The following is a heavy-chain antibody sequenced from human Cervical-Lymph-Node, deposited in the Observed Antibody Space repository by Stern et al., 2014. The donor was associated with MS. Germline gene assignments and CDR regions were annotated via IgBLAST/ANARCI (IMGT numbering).Heavy chain of an antibody. D-gene: IGHD4-11*01. CDR1: GDTFTTFA. CDR2: MSPNRCNT. CDR3: ARGHDCGNYVGDY. V-gene: IGHV1-8*01. Sequence: QVQLVQSGAEVKKPGASVKVSCKASGDTFTTFAINWVRQTTGQGLEWMGGMSPNRCNTGYARKFQGRVTMSRNTVISTAYMELSSLRSEDSSVYYCARGHDCGNYVGDYWGQGTLVTVSS. J-gene: IGHJ4*02.